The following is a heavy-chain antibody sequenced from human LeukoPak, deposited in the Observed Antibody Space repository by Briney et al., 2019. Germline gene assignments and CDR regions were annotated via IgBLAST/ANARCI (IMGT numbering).Heavy chain of an antibody. Sequence: LWASVKVSCKASGYTFTSYGISWVRQAPGQGLEWMGWISAYNGNTNYAQKLQGRVTMTTDTSTSTAYMELRSLRSDDTAVYYCARASGKIVVVPAAMDYWGQGTLVTVSS. CDR3: ARASGKIVVVPAAMDY. D-gene: IGHD2-2*01. CDR1: GYTFTSYG. V-gene: IGHV1-18*01. J-gene: IGHJ4*02. CDR2: ISAYNGNT.